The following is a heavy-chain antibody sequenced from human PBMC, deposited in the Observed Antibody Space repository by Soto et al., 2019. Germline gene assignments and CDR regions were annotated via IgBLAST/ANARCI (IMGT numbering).Heavy chain of an antibody. D-gene: IGHD3-22*01. J-gene: IGHJ3*02. CDR3: AKGQVVAGGVSAFDI. CDR2: ISWNSGSI. CDR1: GFTFDDYA. V-gene: IGHV3-9*01. Sequence: GGSLRLSCAASGFTFDDYAMHWVRQAPGKGLEWVSGISWNSGSIGYADSVKGRFTISRDNAKNSLYLQMNSLRAEDTALYYCAKGQVVAGGVSAFDIWGQGTMVTVSS.